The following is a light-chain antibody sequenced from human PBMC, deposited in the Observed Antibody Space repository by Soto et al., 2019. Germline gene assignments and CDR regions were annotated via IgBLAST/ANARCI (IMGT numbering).Light chain of an antibody. CDR2: AAS. CDR1: QGLSSY. V-gene: IGKV1-12*02. Sequence: DIQMTQSPSSVSASVGDRVTITCRASQGLSSYLAWYQQKPGKAPKLLIYAASNLQSGVPSRFSGSGSGTDFTRTISSLQPEDFATYFCLSGHSRPFGGGTKVEIK. J-gene: IGKJ4*01. CDR3: LSGHSRP.